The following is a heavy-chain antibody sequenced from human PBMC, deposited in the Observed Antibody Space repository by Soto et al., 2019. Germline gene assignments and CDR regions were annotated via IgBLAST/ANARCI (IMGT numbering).Heavy chain of an antibody. D-gene: IGHD3-22*01. CDR3: ARGRYYDSSGNWFDP. CDR1: GGSISSSSYY. V-gene: IGHV4-39*07. Sequence: SETLSLTCTVSGGSISSSSYYWGWIRQPPGKGLEWIGSIYYSGSTNYNPSLKSRVTISVDTSKNQFSLKLSSVTAADTAVYYCARGRYYDSSGNWFDPWGQGTLVTVSS. CDR2: IYYSGST. J-gene: IGHJ5*02.